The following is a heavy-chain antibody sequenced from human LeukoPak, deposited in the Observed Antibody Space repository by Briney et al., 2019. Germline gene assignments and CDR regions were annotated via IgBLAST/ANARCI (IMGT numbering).Heavy chain of an antibody. D-gene: IGHD3-16*01. CDR3: ALGQIIDY. Sequence: GGSLRLSCAASGFTFSSYWMNWVRQAPGKGLVWVSRIASDGSSTTYADSVKGRFTISRDNSKNTLYLQMNSLRAEDTAVYYCALGQIIDYWGQGTLVTVSS. CDR1: GFTFSSYW. CDR2: IASDGSST. V-gene: IGHV3-74*01. J-gene: IGHJ4*02.